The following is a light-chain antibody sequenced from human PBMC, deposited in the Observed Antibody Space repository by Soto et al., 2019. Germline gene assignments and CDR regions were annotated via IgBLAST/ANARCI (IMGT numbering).Light chain of an antibody. CDR1: SSDVGIYNY. CDR2: EVS. V-gene: IGLV2-14*01. Sequence: QSALTKPASVSGSPGQSITISCTGTSSDVGIYNYVSWYQQHPGKAPKLMIYEVSNRPSGVSNRFSGSKSGNTASLTISGLQAEDEADYYCNSYTTSSTLVFGGGTKLTVL. CDR3: NSYTTSSTLV. J-gene: IGLJ3*02.